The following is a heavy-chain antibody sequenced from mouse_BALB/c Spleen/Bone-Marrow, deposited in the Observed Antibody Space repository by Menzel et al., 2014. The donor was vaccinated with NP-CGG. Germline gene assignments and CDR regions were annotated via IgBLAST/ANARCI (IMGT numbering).Heavy chain of an antibody. J-gene: IGHJ3*01. D-gene: IGHD1-1*01. CDR1: GFDSSRYW. CDR3: ARLGYYGALAY. CDR2: INPDSSTI. V-gene: IGHV4-1*02. Sequence: DVKLVESGGGLVQPGGSLKLSCAASGFDSSRYWMSWVRQAPGKGLEWIGEINPDSSTINYTPSLKDKFIISRDNAKNTLYLQMSKVRSEDTALYYCARLGYYGALAYWGQGTLVTVSA.